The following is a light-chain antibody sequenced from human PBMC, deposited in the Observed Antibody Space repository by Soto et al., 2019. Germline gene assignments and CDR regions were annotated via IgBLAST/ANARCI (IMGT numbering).Light chain of an antibody. Sequence: QSPLTQPASVSGSPGQWITISCTGTSSDVGGYNYVSWYQQHPGKAPKLMIYEVINRPSGISSRFSGSKSGNTASLTISGLQAEDEADYYCSAYTTSSTYVFGTGTKLTVL. CDR1: SSDVGGYNY. CDR3: SAYTTSSTYV. CDR2: EVI. V-gene: IGLV2-14*03. J-gene: IGLJ1*01.